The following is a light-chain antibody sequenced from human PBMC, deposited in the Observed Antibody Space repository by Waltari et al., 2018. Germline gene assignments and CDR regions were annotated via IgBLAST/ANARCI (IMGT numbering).Light chain of an antibody. Sequence: AIQMTQSPSSLSASVGDRVTITCRASQDISNDLGWYQQKPGKAPKLLIYGAYSLQTGVPSRFSGSGAGTDFTLTINSLQPEDFATYYCLQDYTYPWTFGPGTKVEIK. CDR3: LQDYTYPWT. V-gene: IGKV1-6*01. J-gene: IGKJ1*01. CDR1: QDISND. CDR2: GAY.